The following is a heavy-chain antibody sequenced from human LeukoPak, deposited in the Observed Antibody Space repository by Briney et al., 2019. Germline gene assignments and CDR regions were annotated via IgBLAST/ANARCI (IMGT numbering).Heavy chain of an antibody. CDR2: IYYSGST. CDR1: GGSISSYY. V-gene: IGHV4-59*01. CDR3: ARDQLATAAGLDY. D-gene: IGHD6-13*01. Sequence: SETLSLTCTVSGGSISSYYWSWIRQPPGKGLEWIGYIYYSGSTNYNPSLKSRVTISVDTSKNQFSLKLSSVTAADTAVYYCARDQLATAAGLDYWGQGTLVTDSS. J-gene: IGHJ4*02.